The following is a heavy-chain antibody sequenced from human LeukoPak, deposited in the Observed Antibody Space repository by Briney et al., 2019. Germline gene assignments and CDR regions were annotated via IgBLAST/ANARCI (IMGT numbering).Heavy chain of an antibody. V-gene: IGHV4-34*01. Sequence: SETLSLTCAVYGGSFSGYYWSWIRQPPGKGLEWIGEINHSGSTSYNQSLKSRVTISVDTSKNQFSLKLSSVTAADTAVYYCARGRRWELLRHYYYYGMDVWGQGTTVTVSS. D-gene: IGHD1-26*01. J-gene: IGHJ6*02. CDR3: ARGRRWELLRHYYYYGMDV. CDR1: GGSFSGYY. CDR2: INHSGST.